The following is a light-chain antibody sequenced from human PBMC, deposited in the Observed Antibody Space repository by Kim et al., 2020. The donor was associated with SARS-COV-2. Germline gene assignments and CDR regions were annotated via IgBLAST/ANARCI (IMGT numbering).Light chain of an antibody. CDR2: EDN. V-gene: IGLV6-57*04. CDR3: QSYDSSTHVV. J-gene: IGLJ2*01. CDR1: SGSIASNY. Sequence: NFMLTQPHSVSESPGKTVTISCTRSSGSIASNYVQWYQQRPGSAPTTVIYEDNQRPSGVPDRFSGSIDSSSNSASLTISGLKTEDEADYYCQSYDSSTHVVFGGGTLLTVL.